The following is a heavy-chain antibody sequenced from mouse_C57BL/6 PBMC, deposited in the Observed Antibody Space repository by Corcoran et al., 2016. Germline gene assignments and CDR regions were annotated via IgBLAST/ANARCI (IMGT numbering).Heavy chain of an antibody. V-gene: IGHV9-3*01. D-gene: IGHD1-1*01. CDR1: GYTFTTYG. CDR2: INTYSGVP. J-gene: IGHJ3*01. Sequence: QIQLVQSGPELKKPGETVKISCKASGYTFTTYGMSWVKQAPGKGLKWMGWINTYSGVPTYADDFKGRFAFSLETSASTAYLQINNLKNEDTATYFCARSPRSTGTYWGQGTLVTVSA. CDR3: ARSPRSTGTY.